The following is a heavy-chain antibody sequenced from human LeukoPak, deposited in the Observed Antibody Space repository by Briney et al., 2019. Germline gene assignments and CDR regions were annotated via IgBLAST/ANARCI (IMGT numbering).Heavy chain of an antibody. CDR3: AIVRSYYGSVTGKSYYFDY. J-gene: IGHJ4*02. CDR1: GGSISTYY. Sequence: SETLSLTCTVSGGSISTYYWGWIRQPPGKGLEWIGYVSSNEGTNSNPSLESRVTILVDTSKNQFSLKLSSVTAADTAVYYCAIVRSYYGSVTGKSYYFDYWGQGTLVTVSS. D-gene: IGHD3-10*01. CDR2: VSSNEGT. V-gene: IGHV4-59*01.